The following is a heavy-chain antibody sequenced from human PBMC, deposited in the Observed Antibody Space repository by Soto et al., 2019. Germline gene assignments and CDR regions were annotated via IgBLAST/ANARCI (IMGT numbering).Heavy chain of an antibody. CDR1: ALTFSSSG. J-gene: IGHJ3*02. V-gene: IGHV1-69*13. Sequence: VQVSFAPCALTFSSSGISWVRQAPGQGLEWMGGIIPIFGTANYAQKFQGRVTITADKSTSTAYMELSSLRSEDTAVYYCAREHRSRRASDIWGQGTMVTVS. CDR2: IIPIFGTA. CDR3: AREHRSRRASDI. D-gene: IGHD6-13*01.